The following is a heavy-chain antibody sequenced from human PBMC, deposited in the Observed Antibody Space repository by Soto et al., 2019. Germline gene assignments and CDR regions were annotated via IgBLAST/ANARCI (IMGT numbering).Heavy chain of an antibody. CDR2: IYYSGST. J-gene: IGHJ3*02. CDR1: GGSISSSSYY. V-gene: IGHV4-39*01. CDR3: ARLRAAIKAFDI. D-gene: IGHD2-2*02. Sequence: QLQLQESGPGLVKPSETLSLTCTVSGGSISSSSYYWGWIRQPPGKGLEWIGSIYYSGSTYYNLSLKSRVTITVDTSKNQFALKLSSVTAADTAVYYCARLRAAIKAFDIWGQGTMVTVSS.